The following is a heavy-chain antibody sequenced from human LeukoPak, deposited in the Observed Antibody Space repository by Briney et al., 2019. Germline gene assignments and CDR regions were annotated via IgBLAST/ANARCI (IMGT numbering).Heavy chain of an antibody. CDR2: ISGSGGST. D-gene: IGHD2-21*01. Sequence: GGSLRLSCAASGFTFSSYAMSWVRQAPGKGLEWVSAISGSGGSTYYADSVKGRFTISRDNSKNTLYLQMNSLRAEDTAVYYCAKIPRGLHEIGWHYFDYWGQGTLVTVSP. V-gene: IGHV3-23*01. J-gene: IGHJ4*02. CDR1: GFTFSSYA. CDR3: AKIPRGLHEIGWHYFDY.